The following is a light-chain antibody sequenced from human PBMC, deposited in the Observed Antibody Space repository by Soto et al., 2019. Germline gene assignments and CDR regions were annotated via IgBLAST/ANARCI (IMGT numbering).Light chain of an antibody. CDR2: DAS. V-gene: IGKV1-33*01. Sequence: DIQMTQSPSSLSASVGDRVTITCQASQDIKNYLNWYQQKSGKAPKLLIYDASDLETGVPSRFSGSGSGTDFTFTINSLQPEDIATYHCQQYNSWSGVTFGGGTKVDI. CDR1: QDIKNY. CDR3: QQYNSWSGVT. J-gene: IGKJ4*01.